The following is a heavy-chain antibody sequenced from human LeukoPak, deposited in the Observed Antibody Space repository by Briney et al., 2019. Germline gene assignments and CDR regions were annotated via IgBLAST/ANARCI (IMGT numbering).Heavy chain of an antibody. CDR2: IRYDGSNK. V-gene: IGHV3-30*02. CDR3: AKVISGAKYFDY. Sequence: PGGSLRLSCAASGFTFSSYGMHWVRQAPGKWLEWVAFIRYDGSNKYYADSVKGRFTISRDNSKNTLYLQMNSLRAEDTAVYYCAKVISGAKYFDYWGQGTLVTVSS. CDR1: GFTFSSYG. J-gene: IGHJ4*02. D-gene: IGHD1-14*01.